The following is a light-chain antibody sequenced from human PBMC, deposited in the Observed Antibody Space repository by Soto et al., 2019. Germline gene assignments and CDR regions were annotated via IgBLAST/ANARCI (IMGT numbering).Light chain of an antibody. CDR1: QSVSSSR. V-gene: IGKV3D-20*01. CDR3: QQYGNSPIT. J-gene: IGKJ5*01. CDR2: DAS. Sequence: EIVMTQSPATLSVSPGERATLSCRASQSVSSSRLAWYQQKPALAPRLLIYDASSRATGIPDRFSGSGSGTDFTLTISRLEPEDFAVYYCQQYGNSPITFGQGTRLEIK.